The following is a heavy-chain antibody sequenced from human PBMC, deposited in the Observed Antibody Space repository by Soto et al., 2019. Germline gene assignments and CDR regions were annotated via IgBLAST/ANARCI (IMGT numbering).Heavy chain of an antibody. CDR1: GGSISSSSYY. Sequence: SETLSLTCTVSGGSISSSSYYWGWIRQPPGKGLEWIGSIYYSGSTYYNPSLKSRVTISVDTSKNQFSLKLSSVTAADTAVYYCARIGYYDFWSGYLRPPYYYGMDVWGQGTTVTVSS. CDR3: ARIGYYDFWSGYLRPPYYYGMDV. CDR2: IYYSGST. V-gene: IGHV4-39*01. J-gene: IGHJ6*02. D-gene: IGHD3-3*01.